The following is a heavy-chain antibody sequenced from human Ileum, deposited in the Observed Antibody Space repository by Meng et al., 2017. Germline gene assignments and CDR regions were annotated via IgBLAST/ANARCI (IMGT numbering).Heavy chain of an antibody. CDR2: IIPILNAS. Sequence: QVKLVQSGAEVKYPGSSVTVSCKAPGGAFSSSAIGWLRQAPGRGLEWMGGIIPILNASTYAQNFKGRVTLSADMATTTVYMELSSLTSDDTAVYFCARDCSGGGCFDPWGQGTLVTVSS. D-gene: IGHD2-15*01. CDR1: GGAFSSSA. CDR3: ARDCSGGGCFDP. V-gene: IGHV1-69*10. J-gene: IGHJ5*02.